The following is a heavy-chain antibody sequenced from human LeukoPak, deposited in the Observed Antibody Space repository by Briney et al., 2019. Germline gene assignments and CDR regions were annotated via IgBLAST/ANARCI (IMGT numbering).Heavy chain of an antibody. CDR1: GFTFSSYA. CDR2: IIGSGGST. V-gene: IGHV3-23*01. D-gene: IGHD5-12*01. CDR3: AKGRLRTRRGYSGYDSFDY. Sequence: PGGSLRLSCAASGFTFSSYAMSWGRQAPGKGLEWVSAIIGSGGSTYYADSVKGRFTISRDNSKNTLYLQMNSLRAEDTAVYYCAKGRLRTRRGYSGYDSFDYWGQGTLVTVSS. J-gene: IGHJ4*02.